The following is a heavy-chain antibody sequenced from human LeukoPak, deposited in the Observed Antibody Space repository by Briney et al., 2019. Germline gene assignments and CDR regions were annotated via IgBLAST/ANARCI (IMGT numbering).Heavy chain of an antibody. J-gene: IGHJ6*02. CDR1: GFTFSSYA. CDR3: AGARYCGGDCYDGGYYYGMDV. V-gene: IGHV3-30-3*01. D-gene: IGHD2-21*02. CDR2: ISYDGSNK. Sequence: GRSLRLSCAASGFTFSSYAMHWVRQAPGKGLEWVAVISYDGSNKYYADSVKGRFTISRDNSKNTLYLQMNSLRAEDTAVYYCAGARYCGGDCYDGGYYYGMDVWGQGTTVTVSS.